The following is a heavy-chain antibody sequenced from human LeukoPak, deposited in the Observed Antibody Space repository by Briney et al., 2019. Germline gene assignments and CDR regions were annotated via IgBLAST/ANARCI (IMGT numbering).Heavy chain of an antibody. J-gene: IGHJ3*02. CDR2: IYPGNSDT. CDR3: ARPTTAGLADSFDI. V-gene: IGHV5-51*01. CDR1: GYSFTNYW. Sequence: GESLKISCKGSGYSFTNYWIGWVRQMPGKGLEWMGIIYPGNSDTGYSPSFQGQVTISVDKSINTAYLQWSSLKASDTAMYYCARPTTAGLADSFDIWGQGTMVTVSS. D-gene: IGHD4-11*01.